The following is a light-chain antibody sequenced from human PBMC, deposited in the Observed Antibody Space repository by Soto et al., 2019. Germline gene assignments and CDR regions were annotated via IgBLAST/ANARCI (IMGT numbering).Light chain of an antibody. Sequence: EVVLTQSPATLSLSPGERATLSCRASQDVNNYVAWYQQKPGQAPRLLIYDASNRATGIPPRFSGSGSGTDFTLTISGIEPDDSAVYYCQQRFNWPPLTFGGGTKVEIK. J-gene: IGKJ4*01. V-gene: IGKV3-11*01. CDR1: QDVNNY. CDR3: QQRFNWPPLT. CDR2: DAS.